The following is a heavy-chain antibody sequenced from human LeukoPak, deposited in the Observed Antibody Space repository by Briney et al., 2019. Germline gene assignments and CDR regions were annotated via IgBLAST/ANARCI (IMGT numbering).Heavy chain of an antibody. CDR3: ARGDYGDYVEDWFDP. D-gene: IGHD4-17*01. Sequence: GGSLRLSCAASGFTFSSYAMHWVRLAPGKGLEWVAVISYDGSNKYYADSVKGRFTISRDNSKNTLYLQMNSLRAEDTAVYYCARGDYGDYVEDWFDPWGQGTLVTVSS. J-gene: IGHJ5*02. CDR1: GFTFSSYA. CDR2: ISYDGSNK. V-gene: IGHV3-30*04.